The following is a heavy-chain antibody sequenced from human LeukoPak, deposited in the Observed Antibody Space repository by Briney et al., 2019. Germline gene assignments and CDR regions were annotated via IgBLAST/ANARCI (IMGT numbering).Heavy chain of an antibody. CDR1: GGSISSSSYY. V-gene: IGHV4-39*01. D-gene: IGHD6-19*01. CDR3: ARLPSSRWYYFDY. CDR2: IYYSGST. Sequence: SETLSLTCTVSGGSISSSSYYWGWIRQPPGKGLEWIGSIYYSGSTHYNPSLKSRVTISVDTSKNQFSLKLSSVTAADTAVYYCARLPSSRWYYFDYWGQGTLVTVSS. J-gene: IGHJ4*02.